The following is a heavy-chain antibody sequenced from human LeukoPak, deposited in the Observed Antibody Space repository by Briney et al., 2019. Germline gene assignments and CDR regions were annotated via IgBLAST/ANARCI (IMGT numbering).Heavy chain of an antibody. CDR3: ARDGTAALYGMDV. V-gene: IGHV1-3*01. Sequence: ASVKVSCKASGFTFTTYAIQWVRQAPGQRLEWMGWINAGNGNTKYSQKFQGRITISRDTSASTAYMELSSLRSEDTAVYYCARDGTAALYGMDVWGQGTTVTVSS. CDR1: GFTFTTYA. J-gene: IGHJ6*02. CDR2: INAGNGNT.